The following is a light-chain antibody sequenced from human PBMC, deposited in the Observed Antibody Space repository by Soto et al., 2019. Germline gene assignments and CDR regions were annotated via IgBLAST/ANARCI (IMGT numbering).Light chain of an antibody. V-gene: IGKV1-5*03. CDR2: KAS. CDR1: QSISGW. CDR3: QQYNSYPYT. J-gene: IGKJ5*01. Sequence: DIQMTQSPSTMCASGVYRLTITWRASQSISGWLAWYQQKPGKAPNLLIYKASSVQSGVPSRFSGSGSGTEFTLTISSLQPDDFATYYCQQYNSYPYTFGQGTRLEI.